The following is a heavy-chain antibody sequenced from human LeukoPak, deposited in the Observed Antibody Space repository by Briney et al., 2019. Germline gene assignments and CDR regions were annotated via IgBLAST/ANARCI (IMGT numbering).Heavy chain of an antibody. J-gene: IGHJ4*02. Sequence: EPSETLSLTCTVSGGSISSSYSYWGWIRQPPGKGLEWIGTIYYSGTTYYNPSLESRVTISVDTSRTQFSLRLTSVTAADTAVYYCARFRRGDDSSGYYSPHFDYWGPGTLVTVSS. V-gene: IGHV4-39*01. CDR1: GGSISSSYSY. D-gene: IGHD3-22*01. CDR2: IYYSGTT. CDR3: ARFRRGDDSSGYYSPHFDY.